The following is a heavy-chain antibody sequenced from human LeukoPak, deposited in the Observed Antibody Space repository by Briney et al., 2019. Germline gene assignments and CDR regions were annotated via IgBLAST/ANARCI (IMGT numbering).Heavy chain of an antibody. Sequence: SETLSLTCTVSGGSISSGGYYWSWIRQHPGKGLEWIGYIYYSGSTYYNPSLKSRVAISVDTSKNQLSLKLSSVTAADTDVYYCARNPETTVVTPYYFDYWGQGTLVTVSS. CDR1: GGSISSGGYY. J-gene: IGHJ4*02. CDR2: IYYSGST. V-gene: IGHV4-31*03. D-gene: IGHD4-23*01. CDR3: ARNPETTVVTPYYFDY.